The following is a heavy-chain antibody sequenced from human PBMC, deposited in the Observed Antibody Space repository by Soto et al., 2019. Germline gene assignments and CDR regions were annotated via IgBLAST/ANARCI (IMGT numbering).Heavy chain of an antibody. CDR1: GDSVSSNSAA. J-gene: IGHJ4*02. V-gene: IGHV6-1*01. D-gene: IGHD5-18*01. CDR2: THYRSKWYN. Sequence: QVPLQQSGPGLVKPSQTLSLTCAISGDSVSSNSAAWSWIRLSPSRGLEWLGRTHYRSKWYNDYAVSVKSRITISPDTSKNQFTLQLNSVTPDDTAVYYCAREGAWIQLWSSPFDYWGQGTLVTVSS. CDR3: AREGAWIQLWSSPFDY.